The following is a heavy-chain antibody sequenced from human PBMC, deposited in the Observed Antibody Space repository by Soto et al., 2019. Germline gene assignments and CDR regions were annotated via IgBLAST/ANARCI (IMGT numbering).Heavy chain of an antibody. CDR3: ARDTGRYFDH. J-gene: IGHJ4*02. CDR2: IYYSGST. Sequence: SETLSLTCTVSGGSISSAYWSWIRQPPEKGLEWIGYIYYSGSTNYNPSLKSRVTMSIDTSKNQFSLKVSSVTAADTAVYYCARDTGRYFDHWGQGTLVTVSS. CDR1: GGSISSAY. V-gene: IGHV4-59*01. D-gene: IGHD4-17*01.